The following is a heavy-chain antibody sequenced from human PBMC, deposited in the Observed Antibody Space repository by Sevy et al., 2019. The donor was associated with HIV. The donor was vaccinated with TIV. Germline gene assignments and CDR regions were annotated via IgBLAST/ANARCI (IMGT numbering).Heavy chain of an antibody. CDR2: ISYDGSNK. J-gene: IGHJ5*02. Sequence: GGSLRLSCAASGFTFSSYAMHWVRQAPGKGLEWVAVISYDGSNKYYADSVKGRFTISRDNSKNTLYLQVKSLRTEDTAVYYCARDQHDYAGNLRTGWFDPWGQGTLVTFSS. CDR3: ARDQHDYAGNLRTGWFDP. CDR1: GFTFSSYA. V-gene: IGHV3-30-3*01. D-gene: IGHD4-17*01.